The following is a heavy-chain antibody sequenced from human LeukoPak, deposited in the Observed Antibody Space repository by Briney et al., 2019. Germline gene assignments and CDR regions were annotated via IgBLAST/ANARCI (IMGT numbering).Heavy chain of an antibody. CDR3: ARELDGDYDY. J-gene: IGHJ4*02. CDR1: GGSISSYY. V-gene: IGHV4-59*01. D-gene: IGHD3/OR15-3a*01. Sequence: SETLSLTCTVSGGSISSYYWSWIRQPPGKGLEWIGYIYYSGSTNYNPSLKSRVTISVDTSKNQFSLKLSSVTAADTALYYCARELDGDYDYWGQGTLVTVSS. CDR2: IYYSGST.